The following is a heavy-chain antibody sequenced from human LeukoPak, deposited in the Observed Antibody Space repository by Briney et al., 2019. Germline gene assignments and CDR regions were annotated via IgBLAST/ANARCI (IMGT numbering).Heavy chain of an antibody. CDR1: GFTFSSYG. CDR3: AKDLTGFYSSGYVFGY. Sequence: GGSLRLSCAASGFTFSSYGMHWVRQAPGKGREWVEFIRNEGGNKYYADSVKGRFTISRDNSKNTLYLQMNSLRAEDTAVYYCAKDLTGFYSSGYVFGYWGQGTLVTVSS. J-gene: IGHJ4*02. CDR2: IRNEGGNK. D-gene: IGHD3-22*01. V-gene: IGHV3-30*02.